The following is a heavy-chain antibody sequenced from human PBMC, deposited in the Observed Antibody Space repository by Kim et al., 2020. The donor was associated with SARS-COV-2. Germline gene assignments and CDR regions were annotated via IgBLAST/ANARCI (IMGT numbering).Heavy chain of an antibody. CDR2: IRGSGGGT. V-gene: IGHV3-23*01. CDR3: AKIGPKDYYDSSGYPTTPDNWFDP. D-gene: IGHD3-22*01. J-gene: IGHJ5*02. Sequence: GGSLRLSCAASGFTFSSYAMSWVRQAPGKGLEWVSAIRGSGGGTHYADSVKGRFTISRDNSKNTVYLQMNSLRAEDTAVYYCAKIGPKDYYDSSGYPTTPDNWFDPWGQGTLVTVPS. CDR1: GFTFSSYA.